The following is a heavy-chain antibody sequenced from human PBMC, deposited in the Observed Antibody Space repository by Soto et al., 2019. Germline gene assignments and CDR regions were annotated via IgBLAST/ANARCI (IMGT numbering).Heavy chain of an antibody. CDR3: ERQVPAAILNREMDV. CDR2: INHSGST. Sequence: SETLSLTCTVFDGSFSGYYWSWIRQPPGKGLEWIGRINHSGSTDYNPSLKSRVSISIDTSNKRFSLKLSSVTAADTAVYYCERQVPAAILNREMDVWGKGTTVNVSS. J-gene: IGHJ6*04. CDR1: DGSFSGYY. D-gene: IGHD2-2*01. V-gene: IGHV4-34*01.